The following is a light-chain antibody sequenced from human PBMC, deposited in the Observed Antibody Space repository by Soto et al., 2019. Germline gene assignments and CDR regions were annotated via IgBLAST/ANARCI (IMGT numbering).Light chain of an antibody. V-gene: IGLV1-44*01. J-gene: IGLJ2*01. CDR2: RSI. CDR3: TAWDDSLNARL. CDR1: YSNIESNT. Sequence: QSVLTQPPSASGAPGQRVTISCSGSYSNIESNTVIWYQQLPGTAPKLLIYRSIRRPSGVPDRFSGSKSGTSASLAISGLQSEDEADYYCTAWDDSLNARLFGGGTKVTVL.